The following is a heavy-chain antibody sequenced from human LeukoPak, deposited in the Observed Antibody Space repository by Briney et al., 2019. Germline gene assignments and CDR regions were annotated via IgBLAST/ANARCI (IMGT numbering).Heavy chain of an antibody. V-gene: IGHV4-34*01. CDR3: ARGTGYYGSGSYIEPNNWFDP. J-gene: IGHJ5*02. D-gene: IGHD3-10*01. Sequence: SETLSLTCAVYGGSFSGYYWSWIRQPPGKGLEWIGEINHSGSTNYNPSLKSRVTISVDTSKNQFSLKLSPVTAADTAVYYCARGTGYYGSGSYIEPNNWFDPWGQGTLVTVSS. CDR2: INHSGST. CDR1: GGSFSGYY.